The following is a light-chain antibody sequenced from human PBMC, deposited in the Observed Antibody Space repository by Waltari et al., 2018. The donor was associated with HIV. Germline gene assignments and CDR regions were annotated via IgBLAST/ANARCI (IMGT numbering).Light chain of an antibody. CDR1: SSDIGYYYY. CDR3: SSVANSVTLSVL. CDR2: EVS. V-gene: IGLV2-14*01. Sequence: QFALTQPASVSGSPGQSITISCSGTSSDIGYYYYVSWYQQHPGKAPKLMIYEVSNRPSGISNRFSGSKSGNTASLTISALQAEDEADYFCSSVANSVTLSVLFGGGTKLTVL. J-gene: IGLJ3*02.